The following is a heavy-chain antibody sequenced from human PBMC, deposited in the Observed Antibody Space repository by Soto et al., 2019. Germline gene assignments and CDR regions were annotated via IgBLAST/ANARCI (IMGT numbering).Heavy chain of an antibody. CDR1: GGSIIGYY. V-gene: IGHV4-59*08. CDR2: IYYAGNT. CDR3: ARHDEVPKLQNGMGV. D-gene: IGHD2-15*01. Sequence: QVQLQESGPGLVKPSETLSLTCTVSGGSIIGYYWSWIRQPPGRGLEWIGYIYYAGNTLYTPSLNSRVTISVDTSKNQFSLKLNSVTAADTAVYYCARHDEVPKLQNGMGVWGQGTTVTVSS. J-gene: IGHJ6*02.